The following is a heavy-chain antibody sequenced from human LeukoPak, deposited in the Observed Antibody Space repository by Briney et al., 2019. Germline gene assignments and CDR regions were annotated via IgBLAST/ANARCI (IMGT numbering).Heavy chain of an antibody. V-gene: IGHV4-31*03. CDR1: GGSISSGGYY. J-gene: IGHJ4*02. Sequence: SQTLSLTCTVSGGSISSGGYYWSWIRQHPGKGLEWIGYMYYSGSTYYNPSLKSRVTISVDTSKNQFSLKLSSVTAADTAVYYCARASGWSQRHIDYWGQGTLVTVSS. D-gene: IGHD6-19*01. CDR3: ARASGWSQRHIDY. CDR2: MYYSGST.